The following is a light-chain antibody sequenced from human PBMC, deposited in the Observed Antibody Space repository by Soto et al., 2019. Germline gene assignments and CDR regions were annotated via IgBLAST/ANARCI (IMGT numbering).Light chain of an antibody. CDR2: GNS. CDR3: QSSDRSLRGVV. J-gene: IGLJ2*01. V-gene: IGLV1-40*01. Sequence: QPVLTQPPSVSGAPGQRVTISCTGSSSNIGAGYDVHWYQQLPGTAPKLLLYGNSNRPSGVPDRLSDSKSGTSASLAITGLQEPHEADYCCQSSDRSLRGVVFGGGTAVTVL. CDR1: SSNIGAGYD.